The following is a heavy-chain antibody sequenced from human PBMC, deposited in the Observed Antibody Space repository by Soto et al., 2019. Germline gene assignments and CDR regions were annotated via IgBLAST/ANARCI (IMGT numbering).Heavy chain of an antibody. CDR1: GYSFTSYW. CDR3: AREGREGHDYYYYYYGMDV. D-gene: IGHD3-10*01. V-gene: IGHV5-51*01. Sequence: PGESLKISCKGSGYSFTSYWIGWVRQMPGKGLEWMGIIYPGDSDTRYSPSFQGQVTISADKSISTAYLKLSSVTAADTAVYYCAREGREGHDYYYYYYGMDVWGQGTTVTVSS. J-gene: IGHJ6*02. CDR2: IYPGDSDT.